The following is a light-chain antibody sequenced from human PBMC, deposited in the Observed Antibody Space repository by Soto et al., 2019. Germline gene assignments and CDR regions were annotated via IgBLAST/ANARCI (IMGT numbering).Light chain of an antibody. Sequence: QAVVTQPPSVSAAPGQKVTISCSGSSSNIGNNYVSWYQLLPRTAPKLLIYDNNKRRSGIPDRFSGSKSGTSATLGITGLQTGDEADYYCGTWDSSLSAGVFGGGTKVTVL. CDR1: SSNIGNNY. CDR3: GTWDSSLSAGV. J-gene: IGLJ3*02. V-gene: IGLV1-51*01. CDR2: DNN.